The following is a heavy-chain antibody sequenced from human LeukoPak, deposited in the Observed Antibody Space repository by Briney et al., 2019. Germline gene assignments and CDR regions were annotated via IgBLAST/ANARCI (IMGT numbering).Heavy chain of an antibody. CDR1: GGSISSYY. CDR3: ARHGDTAMVFVD. CDR2: IYYTGST. J-gene: IGHJ4*02. D-gene: IGHD5-18*01. Sequence: KPSETLSLTCTVSGGSISSYYWSWIRQPPGKGLEWIGYIYYTGSTNYNPSLKSRVTISVDTSKNQFSLKLTSVTAADTAVYYCARHGDTAMVFVDWGQGTLVTVSS. V-gene: IGHV4-59*08.